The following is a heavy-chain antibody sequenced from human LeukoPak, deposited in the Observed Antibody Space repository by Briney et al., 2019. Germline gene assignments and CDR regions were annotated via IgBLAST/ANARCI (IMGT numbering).Heavy chain of an antibody. CDR3: ARIMGGGSCIDY. D-gene: IGHD2-15*01. J-gene: IGHJ4*02. CDR1: GFTFSSYW. Sequence: TGGSLRLSCAASGFTFSSYWMSWVRHAPGKGLEWVANIKQDGSEKYYVDSVKGRFTISRDNAKNSLYLQMNSVRAEDTAVYYCARIMGGGSCIDYWGQGTLVTVSS. V-gene: IGHV3-7*01. CDR2: IKQDGSEK.